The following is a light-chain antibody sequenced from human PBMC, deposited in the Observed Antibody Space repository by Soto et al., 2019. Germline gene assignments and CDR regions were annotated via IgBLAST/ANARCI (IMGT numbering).Light chain of an antibody. CDR2: DAS. CDR3: HQYNSYSLT. J-gene: IGKJ1*01. Sequence: DIEITQSPATRSESVVDRVTITFRASQSISSWLARYQQKPGKAPKLLIYDASSLESGVPSRFSGSGSGTKFTLTISSLQPDDFATYYCHQYNSYSLTFGQGTKVNI. V-gene: IGKV1-5*01. CDR1: QSISSW.